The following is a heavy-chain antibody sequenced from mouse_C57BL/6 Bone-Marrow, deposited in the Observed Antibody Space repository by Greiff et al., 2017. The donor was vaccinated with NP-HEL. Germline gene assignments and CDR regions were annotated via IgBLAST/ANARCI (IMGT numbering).Heavy chain of an antibody. D-gene: IGHD1-1*01. J-gene: IGHJ2*01. V-gene: IGHV1-59*01. Sequence: QVQLQQSGAELVRPGTGVKGEGKEGGESGNRGGREGGERRGGQCLEWIGVIDPSDSYPNYPPPFQGKATFPVDTSSSTAYMQLSSLTSEDSAVYYCARWPSHYYGTPFDYWGQGTTLTVSS. CDR1: GESGNRGG. CDR2: IDPSDSYP. CDR3: ARWPSHYYGTPFDY.